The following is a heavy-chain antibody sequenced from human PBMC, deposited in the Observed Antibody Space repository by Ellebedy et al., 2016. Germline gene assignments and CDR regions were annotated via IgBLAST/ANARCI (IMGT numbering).Heavy chain of an antibody. D-gene: IGHD3-16*01. CDR1: GLPFSTFF. CDR3: ARGVGGTSLNWFDP. Sequence: GESLKISXAVSGLPFSTFFMSWVRQAPGKGLEWVATIRANGNKRDLADSVQGRFTISRDNAKNSVYLQMNSLRGEDTALYYCARGVGGTSLNWFDPWGQGTLVTVSS. J-gene: IGHJ5*02. CDR2: IRANGNKR. V-gene: IGHV3-21*01.